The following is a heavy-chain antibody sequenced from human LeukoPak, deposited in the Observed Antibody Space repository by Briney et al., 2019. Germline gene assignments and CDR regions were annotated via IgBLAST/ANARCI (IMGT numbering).Heavy chain of an antibody. J-gene: IGHJ4*02. CDR3: AKDNHYGSTYYFNY. CDR1: GFAFSSYA. Sequence: PGGSLRLSCAASGFAFSSYAMNWVRQAPGKGPEWVSGISGSGSSIDYADSVKGRFTISRDNSKNTVDLQMNSLRVEDTAVYYCAKDNHYGSTYYFNYWGEGTLVTVSS. D-gene: IGHD3-10*01. CDR2: ISGSGSSI. V-gene: IGHV3-23*01.